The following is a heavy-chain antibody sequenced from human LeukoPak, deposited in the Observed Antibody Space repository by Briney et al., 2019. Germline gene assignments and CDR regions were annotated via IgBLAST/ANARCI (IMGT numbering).Heavy chain of an antibody. Sequence: PGGSLRLSCAASGFTFSSYSMNWVRQAPGKGLEWVSSISSSIYIYYADSVKGRFTISRDNAKNSLYLQMNSLRAEDTAVYYCARAITYYYDSSGYSLFDYWGQGTLVTVSS. CDR1: GFTFSSYS. CDR3: ARAITYYYDSSGYSLFDY. CDR2: ISSSIYI. V-gene: IGHV3-21*01. D-gene: IGHD3-22*01. J-gene: IGHJ4*02.